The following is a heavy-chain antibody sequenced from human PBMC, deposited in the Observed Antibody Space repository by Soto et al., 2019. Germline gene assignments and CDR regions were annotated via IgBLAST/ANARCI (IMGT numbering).Heavy chain of an antibody. CDR2: ISSSSSYT. Sequence: GGSLRLSCAASGFTFSSYSMNWVRQAPGKGLEWVSSISSSSSYTYYADSVKGRFTISRDNAKNSLYLQMNSLRAEDTAVYYCARDPARTGTPHGMCMDVWGQGTTVTV. CDR3: ARDPARTGTPHGMCMDV. CDR1: GFTFSSYS. J-gene: IGHJ6*02. D-gene: IGHD1-1*01. V-gene: IGHV3-21*01.